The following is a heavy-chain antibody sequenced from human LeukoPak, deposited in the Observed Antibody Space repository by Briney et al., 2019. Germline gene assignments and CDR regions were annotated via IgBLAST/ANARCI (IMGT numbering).Heavy chain of an antibody. Sequence: GRSLRLSCAASGFTFDDYAMHWVRQAPGKGLEWVSGISWNSGSIAYADSVKGRFTISRDNSKNTLYLQMNSLRAEDTAVYYCASAYYYDSSGYYLNVKKKDYWGQGTLVTVSS. V-gene: IGHV3-9*01. CDR2: ISWNSGSI. CDR1: GFTFDDYA. CDR3: ASAYYYDSSGYYLNVKKKDY. J-gene: IGHJ4*02. D-gene: IGHD3-22*01.